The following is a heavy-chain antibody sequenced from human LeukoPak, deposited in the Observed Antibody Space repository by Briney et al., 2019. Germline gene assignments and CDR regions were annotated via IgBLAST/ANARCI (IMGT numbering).Heavy chain of an antibody. CDR2: INPSGGST. J-gene: IGHJ4*02. CDR1: GYTFTSYY. V-gene: IGHV1-46*01. Sequence: ASVKVSCKASGYTFTSYYMHWVRQAPGQGLEWMGIINPSGGSTSYTQKFQGRVTMTRDTSTSTVYMELSSLRSEDTAVYYCARGVVAAAGSGYFDYWGQGTLVTVSS. D-gene: IGHD6-13*01. CDR3: ARGVVAAAGSGYFDY.